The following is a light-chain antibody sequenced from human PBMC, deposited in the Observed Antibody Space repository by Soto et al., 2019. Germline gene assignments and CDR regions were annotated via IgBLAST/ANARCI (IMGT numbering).Light chain of an antibody. V-gene: IGLV1-51*01. Sequence: QSVMTQPPSVSAAPGQKVTISRSGSSSNIGGNFVSWYQQVPGTPPKLLIYDNNKRPSGTPDLFSGSKSGTSATLGITGLQTGDEADYYCGTWDPGLVWVFGGGTKLTVL. CDR1: SSNIGGNF. J-gene: IGLJ3*02. CDR3: GTWDPGLVWV. CDR2: DNN.